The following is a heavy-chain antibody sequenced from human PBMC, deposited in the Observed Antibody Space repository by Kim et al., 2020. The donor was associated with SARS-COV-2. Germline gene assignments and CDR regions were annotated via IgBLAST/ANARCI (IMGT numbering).Heavy chain of an antibody. CDR3: ARATAAGPTRKRYYYYGMDV. D-gene: IGHD6-13*01. Sequence: SETLSLTCTVSGGSISSYYWSWIRQPPGKGLEWIGYIYYSGSTNYNPSLKSRVTISVDTSKNQFSLKLSSVTAADTAVYYCARATAAGPTRKRYYYYGMDVWGQGTTVTVSS. V-gene: IGHV4-59*13. J-gene: IGHJ6*02. CDR2: IYYSGST. CDR1: GGSISSYY.